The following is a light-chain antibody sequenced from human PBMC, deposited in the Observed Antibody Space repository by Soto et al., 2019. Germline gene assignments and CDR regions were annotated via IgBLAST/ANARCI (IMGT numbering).Light chain of an antibody. V-gene: IGLV4-60*03. CDR1: SRHSSYT. Sequence: QLLLTQSSSASASLGSSVKLTCTLSSRHSSYTIAWHQQQPGKAPRYLMKLERSGSYNKGSGVPDRFSGSSSGADRYLTISNLQSEDEADYYCETWDSNTFVVFGGGTKLTVL. CDR2: LERSGSY. CDR3: ETWDSNTFVV. J-gene: IGLJ2*01.